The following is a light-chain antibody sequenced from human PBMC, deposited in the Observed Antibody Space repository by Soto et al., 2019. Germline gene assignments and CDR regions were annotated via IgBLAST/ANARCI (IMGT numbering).Light chain of an antibody. CDR2: EAS. V-gene: IGKV1-12*01. Sequence: DVQMTQSPSSVFASIGDRVTITCRASQGIGTWLAWYQQKPGKAPTVLIYEASNLQSGVPSRFIVSGSGTEFTLTISSLQPEDVATYFCQQANAFPTFGGGNTVQIK. CDR1: QGIGTW. J-gene: IGKJ4*01. CDR3: QQANAFPT.